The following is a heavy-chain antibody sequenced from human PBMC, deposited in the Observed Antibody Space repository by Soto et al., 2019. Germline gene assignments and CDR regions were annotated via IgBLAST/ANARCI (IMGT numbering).Heavy chain of an antibody. CDR1: GASVSSAGFS. J-gene: IGHJ4*02. Sequence: SETLSLTCTVTGASVSSAGFSWSWIRQPPGKGLEWLGSISHSGTTTYYPSLKSRVNVSVDTSKNLFSLRLSSVTAADTAIYFCARVTFLIVGSVFSTPFDFWGQGTLATVSS. CDR2: ISHSGTT. D-gene: IGHD3-3*01. V-gene: IGHV4-61*03. CDR3: ARVTFLIVGSVFSTPFDF.